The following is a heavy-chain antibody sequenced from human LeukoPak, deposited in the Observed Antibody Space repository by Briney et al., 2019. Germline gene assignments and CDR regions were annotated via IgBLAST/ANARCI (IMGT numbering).Heavy chain of an antibody. V-gene: IGHV4-39*07. CDR2: IYYSGST. J-gene: IGHJ4*02. CDR1: GGSISSSSYY. CDR3: ARDETGTMSY. D-gene: IGHD1-7*01. Sequence: SETLSLTCTVSGGSISSSSYYWGWIRQPPGKGLEWIGSIYYSGSTYYNPSLKSRVTISVDTSKNQFSLKLSSVTAADTAVYYCARDETGTMSYWGQGTLVTVSS.